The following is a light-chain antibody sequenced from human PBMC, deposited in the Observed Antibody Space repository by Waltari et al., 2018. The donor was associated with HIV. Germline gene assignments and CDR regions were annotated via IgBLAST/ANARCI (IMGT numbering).Light chain of an antibody. CDR1: QPISTY. J-gene: IGKJ4*01. Sequence: IQMLHSPSSLPPFVGASVTITCRATQPISTYLNWFQQKPGKAPNLLIYTASSLHSGVPSRCRGSGSGTDFTLTISSLQPEDFATYYCHQSYTTPPTFGGGTKVDIK. CDR2: TAS. V-gene: IGKV1-39*01. CDR3: HQSYTTPPT.